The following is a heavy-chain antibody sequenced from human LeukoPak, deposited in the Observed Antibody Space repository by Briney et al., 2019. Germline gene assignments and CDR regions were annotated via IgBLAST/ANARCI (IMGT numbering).Heavy chain of an antibody. D-gene: IGHD2-15*01. V-gene: IGHV5-51*01. CDR2: IYPGDSDT. CDR1: GSSFTSYW. CDR3: AAGGCSGGSCYSASEYFQH. J-gene: IGHJ1*01. Sequence: GESLKISCKGSGSSFTSYWIGWVRQMPGKGLEWMGIIYPGDSDTRYSPSFQGQVTISADKSISTAYLQWSSLKASDTAMYYCAAGGCSGGSCYSASEYFQHWGQGTLVTVSS.